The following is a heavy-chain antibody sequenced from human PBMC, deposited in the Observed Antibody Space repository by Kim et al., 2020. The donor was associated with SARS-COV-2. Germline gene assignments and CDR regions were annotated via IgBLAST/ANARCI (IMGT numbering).Heavy chain of an antibody. Sequence: GGSLRLSCAASGFTFSSYGMHWVRQAPGKGLEWVAVISYDGSNKYYADSVKGRFTISRDNSKNTLYLQMNSLRAEDTAVYYCAKDFLLWFGELFDYWGQGTLVTVSS. CDR3: AKDFLLWFGELFDY. V-gene: IGHV3-30*18. CDR2: ISYDGSNK. D-gene: IGHD3-10*01. CDR1: GFTFSSYG. J-gene: IGHJ4*02.